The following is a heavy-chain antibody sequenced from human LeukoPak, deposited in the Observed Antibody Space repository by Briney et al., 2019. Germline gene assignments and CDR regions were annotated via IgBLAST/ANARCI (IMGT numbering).Heavy chain of an antibody. D-gene: IGHD3-3*01. Sequence: PSETLSLTCTVSGGSISSYYWSWIRQPPGKGLEWIGYIYYSGSTYYNPSLKSRVTISVDTSKNQFSLKLSSVTAADTAVYYCARVGTAGDFTYLDYWGQGTLVTVSS. CDR3: ARVGTAGDFTYLDY. CDR1: GGSISSYY. CDR2: IYYSGST. V-gene: IGHV4-59*08. J-gene: IGHJ4*02.